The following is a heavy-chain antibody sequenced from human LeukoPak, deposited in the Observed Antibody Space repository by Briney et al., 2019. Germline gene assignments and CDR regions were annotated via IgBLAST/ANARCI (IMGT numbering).Heavy chain of an antibody. CDR2: INSDGSST. V-gene: IGHV3-74*01. Sequence: PGGSRRLSCAASGFTFSGYCMHWVRQAPGKGQVWVSRINSDGSSTSYADSVKGRFTISRDNAKNTLYLQMNSRRAEDTAVYYCAREAVAGYWYFDLWGRGTLVTVSS. CDR1: GFTFSGYC. CDR3: AREAVAGYWYFDL. J-gene: IGHJ2*01. D-gene: IGHD6-19*01.